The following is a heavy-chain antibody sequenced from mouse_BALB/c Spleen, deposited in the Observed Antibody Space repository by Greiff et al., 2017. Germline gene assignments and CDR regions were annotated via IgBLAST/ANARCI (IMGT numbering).Heavy chain of an antibody. V-gene: IGHV1-9*01. D-gene: IGHD1-1*01. CDR3: ARDYYGSRVYYFDY. Sequence: VQLQQSGAELMKPGASVKISCKATGYTFSSYWIEWVKQRPGHGLEWIGEILPGSGSTNYNEKFKGKATFTADTSSNTAYMQLSSLTSEDSAVYYCARDYYGSRVYYFDYWGQGTTLTVSS. J-gene: IGHJ2*01. CDR2: ILPGSGST. CDR1: GYTFSSYW.